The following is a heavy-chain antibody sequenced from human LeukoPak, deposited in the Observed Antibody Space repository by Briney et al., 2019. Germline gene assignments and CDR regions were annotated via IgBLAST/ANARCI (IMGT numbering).Heavy chain of an antibody. D-gene: IGHD1-14*01. CDR1: GGSISSYY. Sequence: PSETLSLTCTVSGGSISSYYWSWIRQPRGKGLEWIGYIYNNGNTNYNPSLKSRVTISVDTSRNRFSLKLRSVTAADTALYYCARARINWFDPWGQGILVTISS. V-gene: IGHV4-59*01. CDR3: ARARINWFDP. CDR2: IYNNGNT. J-gene: IGHJ5*02.